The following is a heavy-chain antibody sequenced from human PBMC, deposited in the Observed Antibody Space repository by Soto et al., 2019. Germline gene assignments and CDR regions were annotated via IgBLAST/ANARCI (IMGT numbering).Heavy chain of an antibody. CDR1: GTSIITDNSF. Sequence: PSETLSLTCTVSGTSIITDNSFWVWIRQSPRRGLELIGGISYSGPTYDNPSLQSRVTISIDASMNQYSLKLTSVTTADTAVYYCAIRRASDYGGNHHPYYFDRWGQGALVTVSS. CDR2: ISYSGPT. V-gene: IGHV4-39*01. CDR3: AIRRASDYGGNHHPYYFDR. J-gene: IGHJ4*02. D-gene: IGHD4-17*01.